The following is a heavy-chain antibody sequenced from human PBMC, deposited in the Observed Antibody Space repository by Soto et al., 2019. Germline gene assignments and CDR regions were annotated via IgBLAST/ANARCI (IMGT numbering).Heavy chain of an antibody. D-gene: IGHD3-10*01. Sequence: ASVKVSCKASGGTFSSYAISWVRQAPGQGLEWMGGIIPIFGTANYAQKFQGRVTITADESTSTAYMELSSLRSEDTAVYYCARSITMVRGVISRYGMDVWGQGTTVTVSS. CDR2: IIPIFGTA. V-gene: IGHV1-69*13. CDR1: GGTFSSYA. CDR3: ARSITMVRGVISRYGMDV. J-gene: IGHJ6*02.